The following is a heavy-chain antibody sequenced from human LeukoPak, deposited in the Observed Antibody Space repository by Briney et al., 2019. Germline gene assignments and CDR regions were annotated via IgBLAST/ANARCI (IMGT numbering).Heavy chain of an antibody. V-gene: IGHV4-59*08. CDR1: GDSIIDYY. CDR3: ARRKSITTSYFTY. D-gene: IGHD4-11*01. CDR2: IYYSGNT. J-gene: IGHJ4*02. Sequence: PSETLSLTWTVSGDSIIDYYLRSIRQPPGKGLEWIGYIYYSGNTNYNPSLKSRVTISLDTSKNQFSLKLISVTAADTAMYYCARRKSITTSYFTYWGQGALVTVSS.